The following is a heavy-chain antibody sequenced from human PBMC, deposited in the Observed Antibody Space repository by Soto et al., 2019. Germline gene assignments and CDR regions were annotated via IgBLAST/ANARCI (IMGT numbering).Heavy chain of an antibody. CDR1: GFTFNNYW. CDR2: IKTDGTEK. Sequence: GGSLSPSCAASGFTFNNYWMNWVRQAPGKGLEWVGNIKTDGTEKTCVDSVEGRFTFSRDNAKNTLYLQLNSLTVEDTAVYYCARGLSSHGLDVWGRGTAVTVSS. CDR3: ARGLSSHGLDV. D-gene: IGHD6-6*01. J-gene: IGHJ6*04. V-gene: IGHV3-7*04.